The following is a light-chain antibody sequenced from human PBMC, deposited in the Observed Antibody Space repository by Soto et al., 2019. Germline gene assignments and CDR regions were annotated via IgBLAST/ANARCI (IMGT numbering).Light chain of an antibody. V-gene: IGKV3-11*01. J-gene: IGKJ5*01. CDR2: DAS. CDR1: QTVSSY. CDR3: QQRRT. Sequence: EIVLTQSPATLSLSPGERATLSCRASQTVSSYLAWYQQKPGQDPRLLVYDASDRATGIPARFSGSGSGTDFTLTISSLEPEDFAVYYCQQRRTFGQGTRLEIK.